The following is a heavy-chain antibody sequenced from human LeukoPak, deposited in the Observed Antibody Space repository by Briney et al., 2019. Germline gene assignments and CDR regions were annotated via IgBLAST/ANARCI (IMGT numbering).Heavy chain of an antibody. CDR2: TWYDGSNK. D-gene: IGHD2-2*01. J-gene: IGHJ6*02. CDR3: ARGGRCSTTSCSNYDGMDV. V-gene: IGHV3-33*01. Sequence: GGSLRLSCAASGFTFSSYGMHWVRQAPGKGLEWVAATWYDGSNKYYADSVKGRFAISRDNSKNTLYLQMNSLRAEDTAVYFCARGGRCSTTSCSNYDGMDVWGQGTTLTVSS. CDR1: GFTFSSYG.